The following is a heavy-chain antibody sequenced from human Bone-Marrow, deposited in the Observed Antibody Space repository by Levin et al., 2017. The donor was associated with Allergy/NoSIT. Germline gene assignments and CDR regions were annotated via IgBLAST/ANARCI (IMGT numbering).Heavy chain of an antibody. CDR2: INDSGRT. Sequence: ESLKISCSVYGGSFSGYYWSWVRQPPGQGLEWIGEINDSGRTDNNPSLKSRVTMSLDTSKNQLSLKLTSLTAADTAVYYCARSSRSCSGGSCRPLDYWGQGTLVTVSS. CDR1: GGSFSGYY. V-gene: IGHV4-34*01. CDR3: ARSSRSCSGGSCRPLDY. D-gene: IGHD2-15*01. J-gene: IGHJ4*02.